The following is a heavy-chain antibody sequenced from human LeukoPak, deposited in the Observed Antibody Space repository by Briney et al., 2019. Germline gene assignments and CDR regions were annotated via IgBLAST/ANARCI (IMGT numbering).Heavy chain of an antibody. Sequence: GRSLRLSCAASGFTVSTNCMTCVRQAPGKGLEWVSTIYSGGTTYYADSVMGRLTISRHNSRNTLYLQMNSLRAEDTAVYYCARVDTVMAYYFDLWGQGTLVTVSS. CDR3: ARVDTVMAYYFDL. V-gene: IGHV3-53*04. D-gene: IGHD5-18*01. CDR1: GFTVSTNC. J-gene: IGHJ4*02. CDR2: IYSGGTT.